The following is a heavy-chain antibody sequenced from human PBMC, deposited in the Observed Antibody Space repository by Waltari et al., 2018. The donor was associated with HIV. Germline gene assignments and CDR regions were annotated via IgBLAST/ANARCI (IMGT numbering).Heavy chain of an antibody. V-gene: IGHV4-39*01. J-gene: IGHJ4*02. Sequence: QLQLQESGPGLVKPSETLSLTCTVSDGSITDSRCDYHWGWIRQPPGKELEWIGNIHYSGNTFYNPSLRSRVTISADKSKNQFSLKLRSVTAADTAVYFCMRHRGYFPPDYWGQGTLVTVSS. CDR3: MRHRGYFPPDY. CDR1: DGSITDSRCDYH. CDR2: IHYSGNT. D-gene: IGHD1-26*01.